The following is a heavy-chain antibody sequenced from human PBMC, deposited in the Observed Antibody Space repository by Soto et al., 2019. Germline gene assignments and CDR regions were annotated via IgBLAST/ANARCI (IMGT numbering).Heavy chain of an antibody. J-gene: IGHJ4*02. CDR1: GFTFSSYG. CDR2: ISYDVSNT. Sequence: QVQLVESGGGVVQPGRSLRLSCVASGFTFSSYGMHWVRQAPGKGLEWVAIISYDVSNTYYADSVKGRFTISRDNSKNSMYLQMNSLRAEATSVYYCAKEGGLSGSYYISSSYYFDYWGQGPLVTVSS. V-gene: IGHV3-30*18. CDR3: AKEGGLSGSYYISSSYYFDY. D-gene: IGHD1-26*01.